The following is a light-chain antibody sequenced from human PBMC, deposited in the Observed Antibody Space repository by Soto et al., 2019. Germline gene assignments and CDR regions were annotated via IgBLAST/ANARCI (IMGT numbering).Light chain of an antibody. CDR3: QQYHAWPPGT. J-gene: IGKJ4*01. Sequence: DIVMTQSPAILSVSPGGRATLSCRASQSVDTFLAWFQHKPGQAPRLLIFGASTRAAGVPARFSGGGSGTEFTLTINSLRSEDFAVYFCQQYHAWPPGTFGGGTKVDIK. CDR1: QSVDTF. V-gene: IGKV3-15*01. CDR2: GAS.